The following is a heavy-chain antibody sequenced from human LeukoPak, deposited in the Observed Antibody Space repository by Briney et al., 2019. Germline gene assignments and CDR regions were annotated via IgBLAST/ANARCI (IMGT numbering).Heavy chain of an antibody. V-gene: IGHV3-48*04. CDR2: ISYSGDTI. CDR1: GFTVSSNC. Sequence: GGSLRLSCAASGFTVSSNCMSWVRQAPGKGLEWVSYISYSGDTIYYADSVKGRFTVSRDNAKNSLYLQMNSLRAEDTAVYYCARLGIITAAGSNDYWGQGTLVTVSS. CDR3: ARLGIITAAGSNDY. J-gene: IGHJ4*02. D-gene: IGHD6-13*01.